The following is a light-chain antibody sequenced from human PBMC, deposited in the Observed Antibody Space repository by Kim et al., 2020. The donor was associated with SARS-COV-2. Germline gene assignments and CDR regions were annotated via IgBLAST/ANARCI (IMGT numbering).Light chain of an antibody. CDR2: DAS. CDR3: QQRRSWPLT. V-gene: IGKV3-11*01. CDR1: QSVSSY. J-gene: IGKJ4*01. Sequence: SWSPGERATLSCRASQSVSSYLAWYQQKPGQAPRLLIFDASNRATGIPARFSGSGSGTDFTLTISSLEPEDFAVYYCQQRRSWPLTFGGGTKV.